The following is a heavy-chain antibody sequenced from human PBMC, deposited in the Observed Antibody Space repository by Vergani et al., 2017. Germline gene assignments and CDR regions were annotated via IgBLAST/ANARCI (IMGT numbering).Heavy chain of an antibody. D-gene: IGHD2-15*01. CDR2: IYYSGST. J-gene: IGHJ6*03. V-gene: IGHV4-59*01. CDR1: GGSISSYY. Sequence: VQLQESCPGLVKTSETLSLISSVSGGSISSYYWSWIRQPPGKGLECIGYIYYSGSTNYNPSLKSRVTISVDTSKNQFSLKLSSVTAADTAVYYCARGATRYDYYYMDVWGKGTTVTVSS. CDR3: ARGATRYDYYYMDV.